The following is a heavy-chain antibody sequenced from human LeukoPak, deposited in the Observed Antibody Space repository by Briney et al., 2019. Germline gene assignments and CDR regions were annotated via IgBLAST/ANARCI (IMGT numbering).Heavy chain of an antibody. CDR2: ISGSGGST. CDR1: GFTFSSYA. D-gene: IGHD6-19*01. V-gene: IGHV3-23*01. CDR3: AKGYRIAVAGLFDY. Sequence: GGSLRLSCAASGFTFSSYAMSWVRQAPGKGLEWVSGISGSGGSTYYADSVKGRFTISRDNSKNTLYLQMNSLRAEDTALYYCAKGYRIAVAGLFDYWGQGTLVTVSS. J-gene: IGHJ4*02.